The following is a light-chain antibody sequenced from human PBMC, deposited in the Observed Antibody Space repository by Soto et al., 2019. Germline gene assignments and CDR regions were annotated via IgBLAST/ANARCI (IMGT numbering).Light chain of an antibody. J-gene: IGKJ5*01. CDR1: QSVRSY. Sequence: EIVLTQSPATLSLSPGERATLSCRASQSVRSYLAWYQQKPGQAPRLLIHEASSRATGIPARFSGSGSGTDYTLTTSSLEPEDFAVDYGQQHTNWPSSTFGQGTRLEIK. CDR3: QQHTNWPSST. V-gene: IGKV3-11*01. CDR2: EAS.